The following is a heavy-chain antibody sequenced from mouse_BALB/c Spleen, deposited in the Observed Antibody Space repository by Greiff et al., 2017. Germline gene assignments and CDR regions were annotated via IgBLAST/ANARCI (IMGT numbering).Heavy chain of an antibody. D-gene: IGHD2-2*01. J-gene: IGHJ4*01. CDR3: AREEGNDDAMDY. V-gene: IGHV1S41*01. Sequence: DLVKPGASVKLSCKASGYTFTSYWINWIKQRPGQGLEWIGRIAPGSGSTYYNEMFKGKATLTVDTSSSTAYIQLSSLSSEDSAVYCCAREEGNDDAMDYWGQGTSVTVSS. CDR2: IAPGSGST. CDR1: GYTFTSYW.